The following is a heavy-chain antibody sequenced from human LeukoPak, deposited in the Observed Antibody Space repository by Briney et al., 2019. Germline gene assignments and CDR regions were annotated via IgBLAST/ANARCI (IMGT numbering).Heavy chain of an antibody. CDR2: INHNGNVD. D-gene: IGHD3/OR15-3a*01. Sequence: GGSLRLSCAASGFTFSSYWMNWARQAPGKGLEWVASINHNGNVDYYVDSVKGRFTISRDNAKNSLYLQMSNLRAEDTAVYFCARGGGLDVWGQGTLVTVSS. CDR3: ARGGGLDV. V-gene: IGHV3-7*03. CDR1: GFTFSSYW. J-gene: IGHJ4*02.